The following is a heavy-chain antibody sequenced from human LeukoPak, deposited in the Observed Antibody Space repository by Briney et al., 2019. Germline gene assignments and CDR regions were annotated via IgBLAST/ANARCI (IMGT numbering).Heavy chain of an antibody. Sequence: ASVKVSCKASGYSFTGYFIHWVRQAPGQGLEWMGWINPNSGDTNSAQKFRGRVTMTRDTSTSTAYMELSRLRYDDTAVYYCARSRFGESVDYWGQGTLVTVPS. CDR3: ARSRFGESVDY. J-gene: IGHJ4*02. V-gene: IGHV1-2*02. CDR1: GYSFTGYF. D-gene: IGHD3-10*01. CDR2: INPNSGDT.